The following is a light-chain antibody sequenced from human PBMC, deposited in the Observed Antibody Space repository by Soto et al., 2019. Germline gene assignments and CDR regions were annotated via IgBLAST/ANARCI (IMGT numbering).Light chain of an antibody. CDR2: WAS. J-gene: IGKJ4*01. Sequence: DIVMTQSPDSLAVSLGERAAINCKSSQSVLSSSNNLNYLAWYQQKPGQPPKLLIYWASTRESGVPDRFSGSGSGTDFTLTISSLQAEDVAVYYCQQYYSTPPTFGGGTKVDI. V-gene: IGKV4-1*01. CDR1: QSVLSSSNNLNY. CDR3: QQYYSTPPT.